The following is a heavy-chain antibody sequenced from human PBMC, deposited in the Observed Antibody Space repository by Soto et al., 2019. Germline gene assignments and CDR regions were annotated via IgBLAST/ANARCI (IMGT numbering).Heavy chain of an antibody. CDR1: GYSFTSYW. V-gene: IGHV5-51*01. CDR2: IYPGDSDT. Sequence: GESLKISCKGSGYSFTSYWIGWVRQMPGKGLEWMGIIYPGDSDTRYSPSFQGQVTISADKSISTAYLQWSSLKASDTAMYYCARHLSRPIYYYGSGGYYNNYYYYYGMDVWGQGTTVTVSS. J-gene: IGHJ6*02. D-gene: IGHD3-10*01. CDR3: ARHLSRPIYYYGSGGYYNNYYYYYGMDV.